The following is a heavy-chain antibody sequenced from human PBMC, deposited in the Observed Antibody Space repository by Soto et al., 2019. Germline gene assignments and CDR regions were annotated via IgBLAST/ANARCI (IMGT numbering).Heavy chain of an antibody. D-gene: IGHD3-10*01. Sequence: EVQLVESGGGLVQPGGSLRLSCAASGFTVSSNYMTWVRQAPGKGLEWVSNIYSGGTTSYADSVKGRFTISRDNSKNTQFLQMNSRRDDDTAVYYCASGASGNYRWGQGTLVTVTS. CDR3: ASGASGNYR. CDR2: IYSGGTT. J-gene: IGHJ4*02. V-gene: IGHV3-66*01. CDR1: GFTVSSNY.